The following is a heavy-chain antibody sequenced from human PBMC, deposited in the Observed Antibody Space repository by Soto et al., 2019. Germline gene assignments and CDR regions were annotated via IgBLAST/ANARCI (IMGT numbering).Heavy chain of an antibody. Sequence: RASVKVSCKASGGTFSSYAISWVRQAPGQGLEWMGGIIPIFGTANYAQKFQGRVTITADESTSTAYMELSSLRSEDTAVYYCARDYRRGFFEYENYYYYGMDVWGQGTTVTVSS. V-gene: IGHV1-69*13. CDR2: IIPIFGTA. CDR1: GGTFSSYA. D-gene: IGHD3-3*01. J-gene: IGHJ6*02. CDR3: ARDYRRGFFEYENYYYYGMDV.